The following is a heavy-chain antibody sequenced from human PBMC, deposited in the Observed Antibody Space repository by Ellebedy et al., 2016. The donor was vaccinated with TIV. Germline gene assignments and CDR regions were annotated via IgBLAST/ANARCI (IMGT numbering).Heavy chain of an antibody. CDR3: ARDRLLRYYNTPPTYGMDV. Sequence: MPSETLSLTCTVSGGSVSSGSYYWSWIRQPPGKGLEWIGYIYYSGSTNYNPSLKSRVTISVDTSKNQFSLKLSSVTAADTAVYYCARDRLLRYYNTPPTYGMDVWGQGTTVTVSS. CDR1: GGSVSSGSYY. J-gene: IGHJ6*02. D-gene: IGHD3-9*01. V-gene: IGHV4-61*01. CDR2: IYYSGST.